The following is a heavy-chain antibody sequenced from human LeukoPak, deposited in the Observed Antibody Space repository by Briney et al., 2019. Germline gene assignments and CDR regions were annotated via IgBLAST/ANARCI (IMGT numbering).Heavy chain of an antibody. CDR2: VSTYNSET. V-gene: IGHV1-18*01. CDR3: VRDNWNEFDP. CDR1: GYSFSSVG. D-gene: IGHD1-1*01. Sequence: ASVKVSCKASGYSFSSVGISWVRQAPGQGLEWIGWVSTYNSETNYAPKFQARVTMTKDTSTSTVFLEMWSLRADDTAVYYCVRDNWNEFDPWGQGTLVTVSS. J-gene: IGHJ5*02.